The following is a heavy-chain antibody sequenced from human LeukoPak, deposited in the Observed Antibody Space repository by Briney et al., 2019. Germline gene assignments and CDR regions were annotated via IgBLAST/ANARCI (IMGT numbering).Heavy chain of an antibody. CDR2: IYHSGRT. CDR3: ARDWKVGAAFDY. D-gene: IGHD1-26*01. Sequence: SETLSLTCTVSGYSISSGYYWGWIRQPPGKGLEWIGSIYHSGRTFYNPSLKSRVTISVDTSKNQFSLKLTSVTAADTAVYYCARDWKVGAAFDYWGQGTLVTVSS. V-gene: IGHV4-38-2*02. J-gene: IGHJ4*02. CDR1: GYSISSGYY.